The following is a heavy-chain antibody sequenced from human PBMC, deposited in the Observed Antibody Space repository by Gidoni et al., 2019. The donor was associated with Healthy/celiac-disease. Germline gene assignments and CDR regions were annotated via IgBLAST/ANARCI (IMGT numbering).Heavy chain of an antibody. J-gene: IGHJ5*02. CDR1: GFTFSSYW. D-gene: IGHD2-2*01. CDR3: ARETTVGCSTSCYFPPGFFDP. Sequence: EVQLVESGGGLVQPGGSLRLSCAASGFTFSSYWMSWVRQAPGKGLEWVANIKQDGSEKYYVDSVKGRFTISRDNAKNSLYLQMNSLRAEDTAVYYCARETTVGCSTSCYFPPGFFDPWGQGTLVTVSS. CDR2: IKQDGSEK. V-gene: IGHV3-7*01.